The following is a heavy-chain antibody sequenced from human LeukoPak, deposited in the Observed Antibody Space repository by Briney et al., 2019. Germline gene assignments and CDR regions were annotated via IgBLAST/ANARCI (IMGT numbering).Heavy chain of an antibody. CDR2: FDPEDGET. D-gene: IGHD2-2*02. CDR1: GYTLTELS. J-gene: IGHJ5*02. CDR3: ARGRVVVPAAIRSHWFDP. V-gene: IGHV1-24*01. Sequence: ASVKVSCKVSGYTLTELSMHWVRQAPGKGLEWMGGFDPEDGETIYAQKFQGRVTMTRDTSTSTVYMELSSLRSEDTAVYYCARGRVVVPAAIRSHWFDPWGQGTLVTVSS.